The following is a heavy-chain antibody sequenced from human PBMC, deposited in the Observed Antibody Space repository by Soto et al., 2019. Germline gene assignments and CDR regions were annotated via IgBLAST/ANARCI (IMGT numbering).Heavy chain of an antibody. Sequence: QVRLQESGPGLVKPSQTLSLTCIVSGGSISSANYYWSWIRQPPGKGLEWIGYIYYSGSAYYNPSLKSRVTISLDTSKNQFSLKLSSVTAADTAMYYCARDRGGSYPFDSWGKGTLVTVSS. CDR3: ARDRGGSYPFDS. CDR2: IYYSGSA. J-gene: IGHJ4*02. V-gene: IGHV4-30-4*01. CDR1: GGSISSANYY. D-gene: IGHD1-26*01.